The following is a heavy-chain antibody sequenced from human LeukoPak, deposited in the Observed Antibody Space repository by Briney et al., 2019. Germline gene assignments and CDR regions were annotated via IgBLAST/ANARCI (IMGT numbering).Heavy chain of an antibody. D-gene: IGHD2/OR15-2a*01. CDR1: GFTFRKYS. CDR2: ISSNGHT. Sequence: GGSLRLSCSASGFTFRKYSMHWVRQGPGKGLEYVSAISSNGHTYYADSVKGRFTISRDNSKSTLYLQMSSLRPEDTAVYYCVKDNREEDWFDPWGQGTLATVSS. V-gene: IGHV3-64D*09. CDR3: VKDNREEDWFDP. J-gene: IGHJ5*02.